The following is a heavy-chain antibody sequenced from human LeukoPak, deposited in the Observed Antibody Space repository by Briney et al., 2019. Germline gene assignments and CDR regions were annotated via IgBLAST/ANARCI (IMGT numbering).Heavy chain of an antibody. Sequence: GGSLRLSCAASGFTFSSYAMSWVRQAPGKGLEWVSAISGSGGSTYYADSVKGRFTISRDNSKNTLYLQMNSLRAEDTAVYYCAKALGYCSGGSCYYFDYWGQGTLVTVSS. CDR1: GFTFSSYA. D-gene: IGHD2-15*01. CDR2: ISGSGGST. V-gene: IGHV3-23*01. J-gene: IGHJ4*02. CDR3: AKALGYCSGGSCYYFDY.